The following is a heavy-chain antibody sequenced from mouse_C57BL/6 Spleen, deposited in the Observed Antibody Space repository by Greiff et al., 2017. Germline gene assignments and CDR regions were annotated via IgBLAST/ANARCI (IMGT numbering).Heavy chain of an antibody. V-gene: IGHV1-26*01. CDR1: GYTFTDYY. CDR2: INPNNGDI. D-gene: IGHD1-1*01. J-gene: IGHJ4*01. CDR3: ARGYYGSSYDAMDY. Sequence: VQLQQSGPELVKPGASVKISCKASGYTFTDYYMNWVKQSHGKSLELIGDINPNNGDISFNQKFKGKATLTVDKSSSTAYMELRSLTSDDSAVYYCARGYYGSSYDAMDYWDQGTSATVSS.